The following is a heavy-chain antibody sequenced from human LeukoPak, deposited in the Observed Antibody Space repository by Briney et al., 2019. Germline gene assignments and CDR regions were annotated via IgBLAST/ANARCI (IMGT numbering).Heavy chain of an antibody. CDR1: XYTFTIXX. D-gene: IGHD3-16*01. V-gene: IGHV1-18*01. CDR3: ASRIYAMDRDAFDI. CDR2: ISAYNGNT. Sequence: VKVSCXXXXYTFTIXXISWVRQAXGQGLEWMGWISAYNGNTNYAQKLQGRVTITTDTSTSTAYMELRSLRSDDTAVYYCASRIYAMDRDAFDIWGQGTMVTVSS. J-gene: IGHJ3*02.